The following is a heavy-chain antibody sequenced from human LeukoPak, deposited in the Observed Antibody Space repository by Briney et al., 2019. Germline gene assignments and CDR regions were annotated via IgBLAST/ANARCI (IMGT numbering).Heavy chain of an antibody. V-gene: IGHV3-23*01. J-gene: IGHJ2*01. CDR3: ARVGLGSPSLNWYFDL. Sequence: GGSLRLSCAVSGFTFSSYAMSWVRQAPGKGLEWVSVISDSGGSTYYADSVKGRFTISRDNAKSSLYLQMNSLRAEDTAVYHCARVGLGSPSLNWYFDLWGRGTLVTVSS. D-gene: IGHD7-27*01. CDR1: GFTFSSYA. CDR2: ISDSGGST.